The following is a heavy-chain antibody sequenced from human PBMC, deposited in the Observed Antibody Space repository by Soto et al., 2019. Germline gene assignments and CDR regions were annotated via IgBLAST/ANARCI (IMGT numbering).Heavy chain of an antibody. CDR3: TRVGGYYGDYPNFDY. V-gene: IGHV4-59*01. D-gene: IGHD4-17*01. Sequence: SETLSLTCTVSGSSISPFYWSWIRQPPGKGLEWIGYIYYTGSTKYNPSLKSRVTLSLGTSRNQLSLRLSSVTAADTAVYYCTRVGGYYGDYPNFDYWGPGTLVTVSS. J-gene: IGHJ4*02. CDR1: GSSISPFY. CDR2: IYYTGST.